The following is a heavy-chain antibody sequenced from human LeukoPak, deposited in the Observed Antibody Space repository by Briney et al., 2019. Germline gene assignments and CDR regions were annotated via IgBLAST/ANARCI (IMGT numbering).Heavy chain of an antibody. CDR3: ARDPLSTNDFDI. CDR2: INHSGST. J-gene: IGHJ3*02. V-gene: IGHV4-34*01. D-gene: IGHD1-1*01. CDR1: GGSSSGYY. Sequence: SQTLSLTCAVYGGSSSGYYCSSIRQPPANGLEWIGEINHSGSTNYNPSLKSRVTISVDTSKNQFSLKLSSVTAADTAVYFCARDPLSTNDFDIWGQGTMVTVSS.